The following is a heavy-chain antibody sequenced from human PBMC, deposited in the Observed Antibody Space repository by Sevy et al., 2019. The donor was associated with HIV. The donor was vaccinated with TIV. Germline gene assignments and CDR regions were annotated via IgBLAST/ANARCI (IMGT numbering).Heavy chain of an antibody. CDR3: AKCPTPVTNQWSFDQ. Sequence: GGSLRLSCAASGFTFSSSAMTWVRQAPGKGLEWVSAITSNGGSTFYADSVKGRFTISRDISQNTLFLQMNSLRAEDTAVYYCAKCPTPVTNQWSFDQWGQGTLVTVSS. V-gene: IGHV3-23*01. J-gene: IGHJ5*02. CDR2: ITSNGGST. CDR1: GFTFSSSA. D-gene: IGHD4-17*01.